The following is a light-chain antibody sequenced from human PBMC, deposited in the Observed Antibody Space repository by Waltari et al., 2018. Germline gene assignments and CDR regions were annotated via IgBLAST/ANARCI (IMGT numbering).Light chain of an antibody. CDR3: QQADSFPFT. J-gene: IGKJ2*01. CDR2: AAS. Sequence: DIQMTQSPSSVPAFVGDRVTITCRASQDISSWLAWYQQKPGKAPKLLISAASSLQSGVPSRFSGGGSGTDFTLTISSLQPEDFSTYYCQQADSFPFTFGQGTKLEIK. V-gene: IGKV1-12*01. CDR1: QDISSW.